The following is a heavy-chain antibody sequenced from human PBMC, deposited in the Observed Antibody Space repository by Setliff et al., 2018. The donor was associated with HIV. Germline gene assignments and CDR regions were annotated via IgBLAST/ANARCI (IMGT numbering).Heavy chain of an antibody. CDR3: ARRQQLWLLYAFDI. CDR1: GGSISGYY. Sequence: PSETLSLTCTVSGGSISGYYWSWIRQPPGKGLELIGYISHSGNTYYTPSLESRITLSVDTSKNQFSLKLSSVTAADTAVYYCARRQQLWLLYAFDIWGQGTMVTVSS. CDR2: ISHSGNT. J-gene: IGHJ3*02. V-gene: IGHV4-59*04. D-gene: IGHD5-18*01.